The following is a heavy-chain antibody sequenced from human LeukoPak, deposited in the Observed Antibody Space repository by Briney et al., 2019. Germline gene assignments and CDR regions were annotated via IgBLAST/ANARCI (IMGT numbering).Heavy chain of an antibody. CDR3: ARDSVGATNYDY. J-gene: IGHJ4*02. V-gene: IGHV3-30-3*01. Sequence: GGSLRLSCAASGFTFSSYAMHWVRQAPGKGLEWVAVISYDGSNKYYADSVKGRFTISRDNSKNTLYLQMNSLRAEDTAVYYCARDSVGATNYDYWGQGTLVTVSS. CDR1: GFTFSSYA. D-gene: IGHD1-26*01. CDR2: ISYDGSNK.